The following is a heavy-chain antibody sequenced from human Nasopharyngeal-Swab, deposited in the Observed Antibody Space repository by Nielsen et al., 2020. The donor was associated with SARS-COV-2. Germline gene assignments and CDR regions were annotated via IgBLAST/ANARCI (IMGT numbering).Heavy chain of an antibody. CDR2: IWYDGSNK. CDR3: ARDVIAVAGTLNWFDP. J-gene: IGHJ5*02. Sequence: VRPAPGKGLEWVAVIWYDGSNKYYADSVKGRFTISRDNSKNTLYLQMNSLRAEDTAVYYCARDVIAVAGTLNWFDPWGQGTLVTVSS. V-gene: IGHV3-33*01. D-gene: IGHD6-19*01.